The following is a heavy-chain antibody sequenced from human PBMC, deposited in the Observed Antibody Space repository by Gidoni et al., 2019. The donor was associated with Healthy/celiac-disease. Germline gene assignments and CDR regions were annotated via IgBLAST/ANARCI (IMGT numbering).Heavy chain of an antibody. CDR2: ISYDGSNK. CDR3: AREGGFLLTRYFDY. J-gene: IGHJ4*02. CDR1: GFPFSSYA. Sequence: QVQLVESGGGVVQPGRSLRLSCAASGFPFSSYAMHWVRQAPGKGLEWVAVISYDGSNKYYADSVKGRFTISRDNSKNTLYLQMNSLRAEDTAVYYCAREGGFLLTRYFDYWGQGTLVTVSS. V-gene: IGHV3-30*04. D-gene: IGHD2-8*01.